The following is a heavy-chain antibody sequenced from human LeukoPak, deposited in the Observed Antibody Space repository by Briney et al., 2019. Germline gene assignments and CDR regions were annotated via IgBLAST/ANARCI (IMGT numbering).Heavy chain of an antibody. CDR3: AKSGSLGYCSSTSCYAFYYYYGMDV. CDR1: GFTFSSYG. D-gene: IGHD2-2*01. Sequence: GGSLRLSCAASGFTFSSYGMHWVRQAPGKGLEWVAVISYDGSNKYYADSVKGRFTISRDNSKNTLYLQMNSLRAEDTAVYYCAKSGSLGYCSSTSCYAFYYYYGMDVWGQGTTVTVSS. V-gene: IGHV3-30*18. CDR2: ISYDGSNK. J-gene: IGHJ6*02.